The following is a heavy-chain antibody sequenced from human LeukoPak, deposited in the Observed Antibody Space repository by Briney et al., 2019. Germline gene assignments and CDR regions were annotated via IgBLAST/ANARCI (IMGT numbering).Heavy chain of an antibody. J-gene: IGHJ6*02. CDR2: ISSSGSTI. CDR3: ARVSSGWYLYYYYGMDV. CDR1: GFTFSSYE. Sequence: GGLRLSCAASGFTFSSYEVNWVRQAPGKGLEWVSYISSSGSTIYYADSVKGRFTISRDNAKNSLYLQMNSLRAEDTAVYYCARVSSGWYLYYYYGMDVWGQGTTVTVSS. V-gene: IGHV3-48*03. D-gene: IGHD6-19*01.